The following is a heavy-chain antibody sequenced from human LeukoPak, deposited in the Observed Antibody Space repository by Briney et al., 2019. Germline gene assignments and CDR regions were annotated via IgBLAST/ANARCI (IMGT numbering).Heavy chain of an antibody. CDR2: ISYDGSNK. D-gene: IGHD6-19*01. J-gene: IGHJ6*04. Sequence: GGSLRLSCAASGFTFSSYAMHWVRQAPGEGLEWVAVISYDGSNKYYADSVKGRFTISRDNSKNTLYLQMNSLRAEDTAVYYCAREIASLAVVPFVPVWGKGTTVTVSS. CDR1: GFTFSSYA. V-gene: IGHV3-30*01. CDR3: AREIASLAVVPFVPV.